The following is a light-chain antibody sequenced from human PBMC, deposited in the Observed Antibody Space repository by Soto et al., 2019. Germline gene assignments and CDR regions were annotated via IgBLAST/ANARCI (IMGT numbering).Light chain of an antibody. V-gene: IGKV3-15*01. CDR1: QSVSSN. CDR3: QQYNNWPQT. CDR2: GAS. Sequence: EILMTQSPATLSVSPGQRATLSCRASQSVSSNLAWYQQKPGQAPRLLIYGASTRATGIPVRFSGGGSGTEFTLTISSLQSEDFAVYYCQQYNNWPQTFGQGAKLEIK. J-gene: IGKJ2*01.